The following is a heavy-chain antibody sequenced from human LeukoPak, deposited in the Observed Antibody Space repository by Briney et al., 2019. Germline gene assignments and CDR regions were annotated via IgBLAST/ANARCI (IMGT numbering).Heavy chain of an antibody. J-gene: IGHJ4*02. Sequence: EGSLRLSCAASGFTFSSYAMSWVRQAPGKGLEWVSAISGSGGSTYYADSVKGRFTISRDNSKNTLYLQMNSLRAEDTAVYYCAKQRWLQVSFDYWGQGTLVTVSS. CDR2: ISGSGGST. CDR1: GFTFSSYA. V-gene: IGHV3-23*01. CDR3: AKQRWLQVSFDY. D-gene: IGHD5-24*01.